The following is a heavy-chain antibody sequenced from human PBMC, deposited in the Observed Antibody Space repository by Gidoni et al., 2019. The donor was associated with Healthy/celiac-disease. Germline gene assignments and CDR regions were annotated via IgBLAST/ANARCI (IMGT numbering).Heavy chain of an antibody. CDR1: GFTFSSYA. V-gene: IGHV3-23*01. CDR3: AKDHEVYQLSQYSSSSDAFDI. Sequence: EVQLLKSGGALVQPGGSLGLSCAASGFTFSSYAISWVRQAPGKGQEWDSASSGSGGRTYYEDSVNGRFTISRDNAKNTLYLQMTSLRAEDTAVYYCAKDHEVYQLSQYSSSSDAFDIWGQGTMVTVSS. D-gene: IGHD6-13*01. CDR2: SSGSGGRT. J-gene: IGHJ3*02.